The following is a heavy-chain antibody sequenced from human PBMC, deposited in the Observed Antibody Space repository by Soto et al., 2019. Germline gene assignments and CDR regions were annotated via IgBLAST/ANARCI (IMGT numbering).Heavy chain of an antibody. J-gene: IGHJ4*02. V-gene: IGHV1-69*13. D-gene: IGHD3-10*01. CDR2: IIPIFGTA. Sequence: ASVKVSCKASGGTFSSYAISWVRQAPGQGLEWMGGIIPIFGTANYAQKFQGRVTITADESTSTAYMELSSLRSEDTAVYYCARVSFRIFGELSGLDYWGQGTLVTVSS. CDR1: GGTFSSYA. CDR3: ARVSFRIFGELSGLDY.